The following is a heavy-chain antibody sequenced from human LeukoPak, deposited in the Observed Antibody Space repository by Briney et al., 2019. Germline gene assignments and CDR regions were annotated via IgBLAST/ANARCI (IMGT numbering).Heavy chain of an antibody. CDR1: GFTFSDYG. CDR3: AKAGISMVRGPYYMDV. CDR2: IRYNGSKK. V-gene: IGHV3-30*02. J-gene: IGHJ6*03. Sequence: TGGSLRLSCAASGFTFSDYGMHWVRQAPGKGLEWVAFIRYNGSKKYYADSVKGRFTISRDNSKNTLYLQMNSLRAEDTAVYYCAKAGISMVRGPYYMDVWGKGTTVTISS. D-gene: IGHD3-10*01.